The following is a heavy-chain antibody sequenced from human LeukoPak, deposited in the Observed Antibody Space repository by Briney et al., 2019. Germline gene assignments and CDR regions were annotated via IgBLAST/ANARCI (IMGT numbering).Heavy chain of an antibody. CDR3: ARPRTISTSCYDY. V-gene: IGHV1-18*01. CDR1: GYTFTSYG. CDR2: ISGYNGDT. D-gene: IGHD2-2*01. Sequence: ASVTVSFKASGYTFTSYGISWVRQAPGQGLEWMGWISGYNGDTNYAQKFQGRVTMTTDTSTSTAYVELRSLRSDDTAVYYCARPRTISTSCYDYWGQGTLVTVSS. J-gene: IGHJ4*02.